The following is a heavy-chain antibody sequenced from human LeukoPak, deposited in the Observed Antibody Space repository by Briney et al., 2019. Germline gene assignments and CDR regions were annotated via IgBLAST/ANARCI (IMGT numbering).Heavy chain of an antibody. CDR3: AKTSGSYGRVGAFDI. CDR2: ISWNSGSI. Sequence: GRSLRLSCAASGFTFDDYAMHWVRQAPGKGLEWVSGISWNSGSIGYADSVKGRFTISRDNAKNSLYLQMNSLRAEDTALYYCAKTSGSYGRVGAFDIWGQGTMVTVSS. D-gene: IGHD1-26*01. V-gene: IGHV3-9*01. CDR1: GFTFDDYA. J-gene: IGHJ3*02.